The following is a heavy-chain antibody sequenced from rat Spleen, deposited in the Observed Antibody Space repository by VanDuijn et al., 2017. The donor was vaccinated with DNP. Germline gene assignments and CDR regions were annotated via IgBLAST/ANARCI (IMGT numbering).Heavy chain of an antibody. V-gene: IGHV5S23*01. D-gene: IGHD5-1*01. CDR3: GRDLGGDY. CDR2: IGPNGNIA. J-gene: IGHJ2*01. Sequence: EVQLVESGGGLVQPGRSLKLSCAVSGFTFNNYDMAWVRQAPTKGLEWVASIGPNGNIAYYRDSVKGRFTISRDNTENILYLQMNSLRSEDTATYYCGRDLGGDYWGQGVMVTVSS. CDR1: GFTFNNYD.